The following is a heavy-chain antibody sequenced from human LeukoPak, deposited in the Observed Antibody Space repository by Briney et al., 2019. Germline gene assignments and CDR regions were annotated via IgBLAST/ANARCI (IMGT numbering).Heavy chain of an antibody. CDR1: GGSISSSSYY. CDR2: IYTSGST. J-gene: IGHJ3*02. V-gene: IGHV4-61*02. CDR3: ATLTGGDDAFDI. D-gene: IGHD4-23*01. Sequence: SETLSLTCTVSGGSISSSSYYWSWIRQPAGKGLEWIGRIYTSGSTNYNPSLKSRVTISVLTSKNRFSLKLSSVTAADTAVYYCATLTGGDDAFDIWGQGTMVTVSS.